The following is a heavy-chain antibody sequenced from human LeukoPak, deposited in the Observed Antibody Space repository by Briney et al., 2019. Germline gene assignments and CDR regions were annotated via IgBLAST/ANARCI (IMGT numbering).Heavy chain of an antibody. V-gene: IGHV1-3*01. CDR2: INAGNGNT. Sequence: ASVKVSCKASGYTFTSYAMHWVRQAPGQRLEWMGWINAGNGNTKYSTKFQGRVTITRDTSASTAYMELSSLRSEDTAVYYCARDGMDVWGKGTTVTVSS. CDR1: GYTFTSYA. J-gene: IGHJ6*04. CDR3: ARDGMDV.